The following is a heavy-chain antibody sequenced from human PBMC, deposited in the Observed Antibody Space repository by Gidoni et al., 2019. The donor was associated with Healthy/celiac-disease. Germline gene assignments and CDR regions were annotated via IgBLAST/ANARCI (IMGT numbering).Heavy chain of an antibody. D-gene: IGHD2-2*01. V-gene: IGHV3-30*01. Sequence: QVQLVESGGGVVQPGRSLRLSCAASGFTFSRYAMHWVRQAPGKGLEWVAVISYDGSNKYYADSVKGRFTISRDNSKNTLYLQMNSLRAEDTAVYYCARDPGYCSSTSCCYFDYWGQGTLVTVSS. CDR3: ARDPGYCSSTSCCYFDY. CDR1: GFTFSRYA. CDR2: ISYDGSNK. J-gene: IGHJ4*02.